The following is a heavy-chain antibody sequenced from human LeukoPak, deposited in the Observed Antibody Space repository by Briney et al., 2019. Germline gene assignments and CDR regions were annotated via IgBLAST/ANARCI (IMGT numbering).Heavy chain of an antibody. CDR3: ARDHDNYGDYGDY. J-gene: IGHJ4*02. D-gene: IGHD4-17*01. CDR2: IWYDGSNK. CDR1: GFTFSSYG. Sequence: RGSLGLSCAASGFTFSSYGMHWVRQAPGKGLEWVAVIWYDGSNKYYADSVKGRFTISRDNSKNTLYLQMNSLRAEDTAVYYCARDHDNYGDYGDYWGQGTLVTVSS. V-gene: IGHV3-33*01.